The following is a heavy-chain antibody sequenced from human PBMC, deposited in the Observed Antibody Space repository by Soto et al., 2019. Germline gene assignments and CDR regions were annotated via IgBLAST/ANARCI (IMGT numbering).Heavy chain of an antibody. D-gene: IGHD3-3*01. CDR2: IYNGGST. V-gene: IGHV3-66*01. Sequence: PGGSLRLSCAASGFTVSSNYMSWVRQAPGKGLEWVSVIYNGGSTYYADSVKGRFTISRDNSKNTLYLQMNSLRAEDTAVYYCGYDFWSGYPTQHWGQGTLVTVSS. CDR1: GFTVSSNY. CDR3: GYDFWSGYPTQH. J-gene: IGHJ4*02.